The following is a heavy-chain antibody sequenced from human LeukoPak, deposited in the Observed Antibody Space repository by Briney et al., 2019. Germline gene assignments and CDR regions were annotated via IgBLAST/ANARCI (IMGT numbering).Heavy chain of an antibody. Sequence: GGSLRLSCAASGFTFSNYSMNWVRQAPGKGLEWVSSISSSSSYIYYADSVKGQFTISRDNAKNSLYLQMNSLRAEDTAVYYCAKDSKIVGPTFRSYHYMDVWGKGTTVTVSS. V-gene: IGHV3-21*04. CDR3: AKDSKIVGPTFRSYHYMDV. CDR1: GFTFSNYS. J-gene: IGHJ6*03. CDR2: ISSSSSYI. D-gene: IGHD1-26*01.